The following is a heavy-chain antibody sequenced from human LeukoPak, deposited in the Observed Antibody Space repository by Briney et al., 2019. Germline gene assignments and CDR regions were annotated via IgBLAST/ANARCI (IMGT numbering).Heavy chain of an antibody. CDR2: MNPSSGDT. CDR3: ARDSHCSGDSCSEYFPH. J-gene: IGHJ1*01. D-gene: IGHD2-15*01. CDR1: GYTFTAYY. Sequence: GASVKVSCKASGYTFTAYYMHWVRQAPGQGLEWMGWMNPSSGDTYYTQKFQGRVTMTRDTSISTAYMQLSRLRSDDTAVYFCARDSHCSGDSCSEYFPHWGQGTLVTVSS. V-gene: IGHV1-2*02.